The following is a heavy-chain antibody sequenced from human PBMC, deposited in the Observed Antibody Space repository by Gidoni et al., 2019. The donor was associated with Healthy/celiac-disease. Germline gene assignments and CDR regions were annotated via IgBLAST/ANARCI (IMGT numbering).Heavy chain of an antibody. CDR1: GSTFRRDG. D-gene: IGHD5-18*01. Sequence: QVQLVEAGGGVVQPGRSRRLSCAAPGSTFRRDGRHWVRQAPGKGLEWVAVISYDGSNKYYADSVKGRVTIYRDKSKNTLYLQMNSLRAEDTAVYYCANDGAMAQTYYYYGMDVWGQGTTVTVSS. J-gene: IGHJ6*02. CDR3: ANDGAMAQTYYYYGMDV. V-gene: IGHV3-30*18. CDR2: ISYDGSNK.